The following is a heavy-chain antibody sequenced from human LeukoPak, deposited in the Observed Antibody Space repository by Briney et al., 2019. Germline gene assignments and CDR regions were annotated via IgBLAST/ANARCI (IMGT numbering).Heavy chain of an antibody. J-gene: IGHJ4*02. Sequence: GGSLRLSCVASGFAFSSYSMNWVRQAPGKGLEWVASISSSSTYIYYADSVKGRLTISRDNGKNSLFLQMNSLRAEDTAVYYCASLTVAGGYSEYWGQGALVTVSS. CDR1: GFAFSSYS. CDR3: ASLTVAGGYSEY. V-gene: IGHV3-21*01. D-gene: IGHD6-19*01. CDR2: ISSSSTYI.